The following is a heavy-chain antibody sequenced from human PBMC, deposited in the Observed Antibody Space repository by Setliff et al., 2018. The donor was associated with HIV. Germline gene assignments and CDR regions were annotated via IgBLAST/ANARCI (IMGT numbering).Heavy chain of an antibody. J-gene: IGHJ4*02. CDR2: ISASGGTT. V-gene: IGHV3-23*01. CDR3: ARELYREWDY. Sequence: GGSLRLSCAASGFTFSNYAMSWVRQAPGKGLEWVSIISASGGTTHYADSVKGRFTISRDNSKNTVYLQMNSLRVEDTAVYYCARELYREWDYWGQGTLVTVSS. CDR1: GFTFSNYA. D-gene: IGHD3-16*02.